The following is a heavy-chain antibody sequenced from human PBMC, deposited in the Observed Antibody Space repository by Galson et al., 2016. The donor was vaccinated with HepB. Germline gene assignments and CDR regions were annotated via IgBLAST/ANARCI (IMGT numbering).Heavy chain of an antibody. V-gene: IGHV4-4*02. Sequence: SETLSLTCAVSGGSLSSSNWWSWVRQPPGKGLEWIGEIYHSGSTNYNPSLKSRVTISVDKSKNQFSLKLSSLTAADTAVYYCSRGILQLRYGMDVWGQGTTVTVSS. CDR3: SRGILQLRYGMDV. CDR1: GGSLSSSNW. CDR2: IYHSGST. J-gene: IGHJ6*02. D-gene: IGHD4-11*01.